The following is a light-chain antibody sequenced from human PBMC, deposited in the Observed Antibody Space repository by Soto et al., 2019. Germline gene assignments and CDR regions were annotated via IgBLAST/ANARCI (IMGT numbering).Light chain of an antibody. CDR1: QSVSTN. V-gene: IGKV3-15*01. CDR3: QQYNELPQT. CDR2: GAS. J-gene: IGKJ1*01. Sequence: EIVLIQSAATLSLSPGERATHSCRASQSVSTNLAWYQQIPGQAPRLLIYGASTRATGIPARFSGSGSGTEFTFAISSLQSEDFAVYYCQQYNELPQTFGLGTKVDIK.